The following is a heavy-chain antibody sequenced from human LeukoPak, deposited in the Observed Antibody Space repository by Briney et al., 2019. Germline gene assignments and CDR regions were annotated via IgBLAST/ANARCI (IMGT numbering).Heavy chain of an antibody. V-gene: IGHV1-2*02. CDR3: ARRQGTAGTPRPFDY. D-gene: IGHD2-8*02. CDR1: GYTFTGYY. J-gene: IGHJ4*02. Sequence: APVKVSCKASGYTFTGYYMHWVRQAPGQGLEWMGWINPNSGGTNYAQKFQGRVTMTRDTSISTAYMELSRLRSDDTAVYYCARRQGTAGTPRPFDYWGQGTLVTVSS. CDR2: INPNSGGT.